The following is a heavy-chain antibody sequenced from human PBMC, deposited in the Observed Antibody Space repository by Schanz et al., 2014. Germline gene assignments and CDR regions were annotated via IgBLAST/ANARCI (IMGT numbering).Heavy chain of an antibody. CDR3: ARDRGHGDLPGDI. V-gene: IGHV4-34*09. CDR2: INHGGST. D-gene: IGHD4-17*01. Sequence: LRLSCAASGFTFSDYYMSWIRQAPGKGLEWIAEINHGGSTNYNPSLKSRVTISVDTSKNQFSLNLSSATAADTAVYYCARDRGHGDLPGDIWGQGTMVTVAS. J-gene: IGHJ3*02. CDR1: GFTFSDYY.